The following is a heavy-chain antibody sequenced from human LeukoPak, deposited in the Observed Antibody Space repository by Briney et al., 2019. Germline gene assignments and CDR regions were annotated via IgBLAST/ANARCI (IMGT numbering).Heavy chain of an antibody. CDR3: AKDSTGTLDY. J-gene: IGHJ4*02. CDR1: GFTFSSYS. CDR2: ISYDGSNK. Sequence: PGGSLRLSCAASGFTFSSYSMNWVRQAPGKGLEWVAVISYDGSNKYYADSVKGRFTISRDNSKNTLYLQMNSLRAEDTAVYYCAKDSTGTLDYWGQGTLVTVSS. V-gene: IGHV3-30*18. D-gene: IGHD1-7*01.